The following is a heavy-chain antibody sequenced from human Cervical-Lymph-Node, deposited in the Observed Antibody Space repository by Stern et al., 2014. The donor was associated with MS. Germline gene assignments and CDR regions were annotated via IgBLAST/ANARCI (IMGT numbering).Heavy chain of an antibody. V-gene: IGHV1-2*02. CDR3: ARDRYGDPFDY. CDR2: INPNSGSK. Sequence: QVQLGQSGAELKKPGASMKVSCKTSGYTFRDYYIQWVRQAPGQGLEYMGWINPNSGSKNYAQKFRGRVTMTSDTSINTAYLELNGLKSDDTAIYYCARDRYGDPFDYWGQGTLVTVSS. CDR1: GYTFRDYY. J-gene: IGHJ4*02. D-gene: IGHD4-17*01.